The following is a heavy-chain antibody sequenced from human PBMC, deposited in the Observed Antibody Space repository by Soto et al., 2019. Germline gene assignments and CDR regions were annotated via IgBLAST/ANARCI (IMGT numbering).Heavy chain of an antibody. Sequence: SPTLSLPCALSGDSASSNSDAWNWIRQSQSRGLEWLGRTYYRSKWFNNYALSVKSRITINPDTSKNQFSLQLNSVTPENTALYYCARGAQALDYWGQGTLVTGSS. CDR3: ARGAQALDY. J-gene: IGHJ4*02. CDR1: GDSASSNSDA. V-gene: IGHV6-1*01. CDR2: TYYRSKWFN.